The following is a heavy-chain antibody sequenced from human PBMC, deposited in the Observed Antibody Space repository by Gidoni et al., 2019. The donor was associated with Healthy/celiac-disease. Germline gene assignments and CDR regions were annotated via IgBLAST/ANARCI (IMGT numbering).Heavy chain of an antibody. V-gene: IGHV3-30*18. CDR1: GVTFSSYG. Sequence: QVQLVESGGGVVQPGRSLRLSCAASGVTFSSYGMHWVRQAPGKGLEWVAVISYDGSNKYYADSVKGRFTISRDNSKNTLYLQMNSLRAEDTAVYYCAKQLPLWSEYYFDYWGQGTLVTVSS. D-gene: IGHD2-21*01. J-gene: IGHJ4*02. CDR3: AKQLPLWSEYYFDY. CDR2: ISYDGSNK.